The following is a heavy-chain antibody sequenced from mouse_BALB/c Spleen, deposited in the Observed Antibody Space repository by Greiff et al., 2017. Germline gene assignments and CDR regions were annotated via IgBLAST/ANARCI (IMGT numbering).Heavy chain of an antibody. Sequence: VQLQQSGAELVRPGSSVKISCKASGYAFSSYWMNWVKQRPGQGLEWIGQIYPGDGDTNYNGKFKGKATLTADKSSSTAYMQLSSLTSEDSAVYFCARSGYGNPAWFAYWGQGTLVTVSA. CDR1: GYAFSSYW. CDR3: ARSGYGNPAWFAY. D-gene: IGHD2-10*02. CDR2: IYPGDGDT. J-gene: IGHJ3*01. V-gene: IGHV1-80*01.